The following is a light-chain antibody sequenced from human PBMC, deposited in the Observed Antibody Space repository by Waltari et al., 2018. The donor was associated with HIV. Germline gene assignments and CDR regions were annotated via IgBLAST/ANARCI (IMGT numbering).Light chain of an antibody. CDR2: ADA. V-gene: IGLV1-44*01. CDR1: TPNIGSSN. CDR3: STWDDRLNGVV. Sequence: QSVLTQPPSASGTPGQRVTISCSGSTPNIGSSNVNWYQQFSRAAPKLLIYADAQRPSGVPDRFSGSKSGTSASLVISGLQSEDEADYYGSTWDDRLNGVVFGGGTRLTVV. J-gene: IGLJ2*01.